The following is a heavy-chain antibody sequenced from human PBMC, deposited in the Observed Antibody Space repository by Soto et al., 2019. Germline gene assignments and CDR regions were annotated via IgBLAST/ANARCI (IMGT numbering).Heavy chain of an antibody. J-gene: IGHJ3*02. V-gene: IGHV1-69*01. CDR3: ARDPHIAVAGTGNAFDI. D-gene: IGHD6-19*01. CDR2: IIPIFGTA. Sequence: SWVRQAPGQGLEWMGGIIPIFGTANYAQKFQGRVTITADESTSTAYMELSSLRSEDTAVYYCARDPHIAVAGTGNAFDIWGQGTMVTVSS.